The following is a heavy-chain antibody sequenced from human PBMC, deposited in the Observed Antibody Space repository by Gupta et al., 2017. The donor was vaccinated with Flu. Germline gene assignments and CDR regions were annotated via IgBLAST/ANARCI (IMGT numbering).Heavy chain of an antibody. Sequence: YAGSVKGRFTISRDNSVNTLYLQMNSLRGDDTAVYYCAKWSGSHYTGYFSDYWGQGILVTVSS. CDR3: AKWSGSHYTGYFSDY. V-gene: IGHV3-30*02. J-gene: IGHJ4*02. D-gene: IGHD3-3*01.